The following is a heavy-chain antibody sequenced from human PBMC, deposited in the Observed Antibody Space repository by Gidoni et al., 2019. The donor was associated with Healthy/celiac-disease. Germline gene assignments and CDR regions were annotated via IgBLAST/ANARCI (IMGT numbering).Heavy chain of an antibody. Sequence: QVQLVQSGAEVQKPGSAVKVSCKASGGTFSSYAISWVRQAPGQGLEWMGRIIPIFGIANYAQKFQGRVTITADKSTSTAYMELSSLRSEDTAVYYCSVGGDYGGKHLDYWGQGTLVTVSS. CDR1: GGTFSSYA. CDR2: IIPIFGIA. D-gene: IGHD4-17*01. V-gene: IGHV1-69*04. CDR3: SVGGDYGGKHLDY. J-gene: IGHJ4*02.